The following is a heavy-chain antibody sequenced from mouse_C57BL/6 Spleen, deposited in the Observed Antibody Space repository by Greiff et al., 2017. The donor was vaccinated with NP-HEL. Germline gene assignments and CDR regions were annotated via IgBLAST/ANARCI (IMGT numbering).Heavy chain of an antibody. CDR3: AIRAYYSNYFDY. J-gene: IGHJ2*01. Sequence: VQVVESGAELVRPGTSVKVSCKASGYAFTNYLIEWVKQRPGQGLEWIGVINPGSGGTNYNEKFKGKATLTADKSSSTAYMQLSSLTSEDSAVYFCAIRAYYSNYFDYWGQGTTLTVSS. CDR1: GYAFTNYL. D-gene: IGHD2-5*01. CDR2: INPGSGGT. V-gene: IGHV1-54*01.